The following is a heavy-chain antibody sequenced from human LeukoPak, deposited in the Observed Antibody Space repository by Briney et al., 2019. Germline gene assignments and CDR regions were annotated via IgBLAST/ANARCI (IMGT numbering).Heavy chain of an antibody. CDR3: ANGDGFDY. J-gene: IGHJ4*02. D-gene: IGHD5-24*01. Sequence: PGGSLRLSCATSGFTFSTYWMSWVRQAPGKGVEWVANIKQDGSETYYADSVKGRFTIFRDNAKNSLYLQMDSLRVEDTAVYYCANGDGFDYWGQGTLVIVSS. CDR2: IKQDGSET. V-gene: IGHV3-7*01. CDR1: GFTFSTYW.